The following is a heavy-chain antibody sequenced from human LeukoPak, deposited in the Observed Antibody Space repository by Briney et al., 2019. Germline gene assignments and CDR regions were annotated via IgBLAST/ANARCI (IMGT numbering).Heavy chain of an antibody. Sequence: GGSLRLSCAASGFTFDDYAMHWVRQAPGKGPEWVSLISWDGGSTYYADSVKGRFTISRDNSKNSLYLQMNSLRAEDTALYYCAKELLPGYYGMDVWGQGTTVTVSS. V-gene: IGHV3-43D*03. D-gene: IGHD2-15*01. CDR1: GFTFDDYA. J-gene: IGHJ6*02. CDR2: ISWDGGST. CDR3: AKELLPGYYGMDV.